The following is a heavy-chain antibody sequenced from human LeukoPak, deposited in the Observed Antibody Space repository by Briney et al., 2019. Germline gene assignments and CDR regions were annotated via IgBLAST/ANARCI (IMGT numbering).Heavy chain of an antibody. V-gene: IGHV3-53*01. Sequence: GGSLRLSCAASGFTVSSHYMSWDRQAPGKGLEWVSLIYGGGTTYYADSVKGRFTISRDNSKDTLYLQMNSLRAEDTAVYYCARGMGSSWYYFDYWGQGTLVTVSS. CDR1: GFTVSSHY. D-gene: IGHD6-13*01. J-gene: IGHJ4*02. CDR3: ARGMGSSWYYFDY. CDR2: IYGGGTT.